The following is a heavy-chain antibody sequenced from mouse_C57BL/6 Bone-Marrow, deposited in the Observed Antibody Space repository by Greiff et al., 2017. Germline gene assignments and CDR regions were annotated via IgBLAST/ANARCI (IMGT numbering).Heavy chain of an antibody. J-gene: IGHJ2*01. D-gene: IGHD1-1*01. CDR2: IYPRSGNT. CDR3: SREGAVITTVVSPFDY. V-gene: IGHV1-81*01. CDR1: GYTFTSYG. Sequence: VQLQQSGAELARPGASVKLSCQASGYTFTSYGISWVKQRTGQGLEWIGEIYPRSGNTYYNEKFKGKATLTADKSSSTAYMVLRSLTSEDSAVYFCSREGAVITTVVSPFDYWGQGTTLTVSS.